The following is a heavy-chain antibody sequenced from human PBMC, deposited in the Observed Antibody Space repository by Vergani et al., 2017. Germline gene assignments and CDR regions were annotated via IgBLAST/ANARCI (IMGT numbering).Heavy chain of an antibody. CDR1: GFTFSSYG. V-gene: IGHV3-30*18. J-gene: IGHJ6*03. CDR3: AKEGIAAAGKYYYYYMDV. Sequence: VQLVESGGGLVQPGGSLRLSCAASGFTFSSYGMHWVRQAPGKGLEWVAVISYDGSNKYYADSVKGRFTISRDNSKNTLYLQMNSLRAEDTAVYYCAKEGIAAAGKYYYYYMDVWGKGTTVTVSS. D-gene: IGHD6-13*01. CDR2: ISYDGSNK.